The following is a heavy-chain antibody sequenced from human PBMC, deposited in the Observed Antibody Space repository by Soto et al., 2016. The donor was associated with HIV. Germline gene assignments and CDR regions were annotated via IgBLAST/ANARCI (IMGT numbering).Heavy chain of an antibody. D-gene: IGHD2-2*01. CDR2: ISGSGVST. CDR1: KFTFSNYA. Sequence: EVQLLESGGGMVQPGGSLRLSCAASKFTFSNYAMSWVRQAPGKGLEWVSSISGSGVSTYYTDSVKGRFTISRDNSKNTLYLQMNSLRGEDTAVYYCAKVGGTSCYLPNECLDYWGQGTLVTVSS. J-gene: IGHJ4*01. CDR3: AKVGGTSCYLPNECLDY. V-gene: IGHV3-23*01.